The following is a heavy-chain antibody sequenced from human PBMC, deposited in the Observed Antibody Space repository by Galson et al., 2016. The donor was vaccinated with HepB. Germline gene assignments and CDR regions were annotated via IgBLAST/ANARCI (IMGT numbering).Heavy chain of an antibody. CDR1: GYTFNTYN. D-gene: IGHD1-14*01. V-gene: IGHV1-46*02. Sequence: SVKVSCKASGYTFNTYNMHWVRQAPGQGLEWMGIIKPSGGNTIYAQKFQDRITMTRDTSTSTVYMELISLRSEDTAVYYWARELDHSFYSDYWGQGTLLTVSS. J-gene: IGHJ4*02. CDR3: ARELDHSFYSDY. CDR2: IKPSGGNT.